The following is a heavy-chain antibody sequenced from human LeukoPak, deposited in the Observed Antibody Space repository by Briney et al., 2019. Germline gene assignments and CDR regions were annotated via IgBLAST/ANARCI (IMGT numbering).Heavy chain of an antibody. CDR1: GDSISSNSAA. V-gene: IGHV6-1*01. CDR3: ARGGRGITVALFHF. CDR2: TYYRSKWYD. J-gene: IGHJ4*02. Sequence: SQTLSLTCAISGDSISSNSAAWNWIRQSPSRGLEWLGRTYYRSKWYDDYAASVRGRMIINPDTSKNEFSLHLNSVTPEDTAVYYCARGGRGITVALFHFWGQGNLVTVCS. D-gene: IGHD6-19*01.